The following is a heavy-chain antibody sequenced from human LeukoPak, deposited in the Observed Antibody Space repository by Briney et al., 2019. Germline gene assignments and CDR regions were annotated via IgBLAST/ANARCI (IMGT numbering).Heavy chain of an antibody. D-gene: IGHD1-1*01. Sequence: PGGSLRLSCAASGFTVSSNYMSWVRQAPGKGLEWVSVIYSGGSTYYADSVKGRFTISRDNSKNTLYLQMSSLRAEDTAVYYCARTGTKTPYDYWGQGTLVTVSS. CDR2: IYSGGST. CDR1: GFTVSSNY. J-gene: IGHJ4*02. CDR3: ARTGTKTPYDY. V-gene: IGHV3-66*01.